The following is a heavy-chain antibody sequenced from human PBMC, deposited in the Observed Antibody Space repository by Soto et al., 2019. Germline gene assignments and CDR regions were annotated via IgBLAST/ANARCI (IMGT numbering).Heavy chain of an antibody. CDR3: ARGTPYSSGLDY. CDR1: GGTFSSYA. J-gene: IGHJ4*02. D-gene: IGHD6-19*01. CDR2: IIPIFGTA. V-gene: IGHV1-69*13. Sequence: ASVKVSCKASGGTFSSYAISWVRQAPGQGLEWMGGIIPIFGTANYAQKFQGRVTITADESTSTAYMELSSLRSEDTAVYYCARGTPYSSGLDYWGQGTLVTVSS.